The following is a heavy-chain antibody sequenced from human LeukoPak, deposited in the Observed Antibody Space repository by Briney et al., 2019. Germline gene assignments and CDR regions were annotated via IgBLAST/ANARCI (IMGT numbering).Heavy chain of an antibody. CDR2: TYYRSKWYN. CDR1: GDIVSSNSAA. Sequence: SQTLSLTCALSGDIVSSNSAAWNWIRQSPSRGLEWLGRTYYRSKWYNGYAVSVKGRIAINPDTSKNQFSLQLNSVTPEDTAVYYCARAKGRSPLFDYWGQGTLVTVSS. J-gene: IGHJ4*02. CDR3: ARAKGRSPLFDY. V-gene: IGHV6-1*01. D-gene: IGHD6-13*01.